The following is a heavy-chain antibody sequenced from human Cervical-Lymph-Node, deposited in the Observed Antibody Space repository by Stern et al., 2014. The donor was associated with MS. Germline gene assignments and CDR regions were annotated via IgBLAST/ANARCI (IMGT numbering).Heavy chain of an antibody. J-gene: IGHJ3*02. CDR2: IIPILGTG. V-gene: IGHV1-69*01. CDR3: ARDQRRLGSGSFAFDI. Sequence: VQLVESGAEVKKPASAVKVSCKASGGSFSSYAFNWVRQAPGQGFEWMGGIIPILGTGNYAQKFQGRVTITADESINTVCLEVSSLRPEDTAVYYCARDQRRLGSGSFAFDIWGQGTMVTVSS. CDR1: GGSFSSYA. D-gene: IGHD3-10*01.